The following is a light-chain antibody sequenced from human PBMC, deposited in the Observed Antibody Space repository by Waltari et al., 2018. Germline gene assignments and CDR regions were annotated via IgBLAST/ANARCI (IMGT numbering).Light chain of an antibody. CDR2: AAS. Sequence: IQLTQSPSSLSASVGDRVTITCRASQGINDFLAWYQQKPRKAPKLLIYAASTLQSGVPSRFSGSGSGTDFTLTISSLQPEDFATYYCQLLNSSQWTFGQGTKVEIK. J-gene: IGKJ1*01. V-gene: IGKV1-9*01. CDR3: QLLNSSQWT. CDR1: QGINDF.